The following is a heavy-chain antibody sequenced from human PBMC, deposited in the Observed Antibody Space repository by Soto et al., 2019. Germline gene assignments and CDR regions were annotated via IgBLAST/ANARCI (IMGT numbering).Heavy chain of an antibody. V-gene: IGHV4-30-2*01. Sequence: QLHLQESGSGLVKPSQTLSLNCAVSGGSISSGGYTWSWIRQPPGKGLNYIGYIYHSGSTYYNPSLKSRVTISVDRSKNQFSLKLSSVTTADTAVYYCARVRSGWGIDYWGQRTLVTVSS. CDR2: IYHSGST. J-gene: IGHJ4*02. D-gene: IGHD6-19*01. CDR3: ARVRSGWGIDY. CDR1: GGSISSGGYT.